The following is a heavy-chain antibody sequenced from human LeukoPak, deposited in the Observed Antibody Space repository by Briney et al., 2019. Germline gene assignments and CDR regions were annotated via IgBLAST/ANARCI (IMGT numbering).Heavy chain of an antibody. CDR1: GGSISDYY. V-gene: IGHV3-23*01. CDR2: ISGSGGST. D-gene: IGHD3-10*01. CDR3: ARLVRGAMDY. Sequence: SSETLSLTCTVSGGSISDYYWTWIRQTPGKGLEWVSAISGSGGSTYYADSVKGRFTISRDNSKNTLYLQMNSLRAEDTAVYYCARLVRGAMDYWGQGTLVTVSS. J-gene: IGHJ4*02.